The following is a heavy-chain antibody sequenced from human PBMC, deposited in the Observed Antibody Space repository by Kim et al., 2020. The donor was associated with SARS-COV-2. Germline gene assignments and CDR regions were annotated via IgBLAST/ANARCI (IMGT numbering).Heavy chain of an antibody. CDR1: GFTFSSYA. V-gene: IGHV3-23*01. Sequence: GSLRLSCAASGFTFSSYAMSWVRQAPGKGLEWVSAISGSGGSTYYADSVKGRFTISRDNSKNTLYLQMNSLRAEDTAVYYCAKDRWGYDSSGDAFDIWGQGTMVTVSS. J-gene: IGHJ3*02. CDR2: ISGSGGST. CDR3: AKDRWGYDSSGDAFDI. D-gene: IGHD3-22*01.